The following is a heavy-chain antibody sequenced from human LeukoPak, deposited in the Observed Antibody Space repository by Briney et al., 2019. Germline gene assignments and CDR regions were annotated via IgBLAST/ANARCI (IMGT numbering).Heavy chain of an antibody. CDR3: ARSRKRFAP. J-gene: IGHJ5*02. CDR2: IYYNGST. CDR1: GGSISPYY. Sequence: NPSETLSLTCTVSGGSISPYYWSWIRQPPGKGLEWIGYIYYNGSTYYNPSLQSRVTISGDTSKNHFSLRLSSVAAADTAVYYCARSRKRFAPWGQGTLVTVCS. V-gene: IGHV4-59*01.